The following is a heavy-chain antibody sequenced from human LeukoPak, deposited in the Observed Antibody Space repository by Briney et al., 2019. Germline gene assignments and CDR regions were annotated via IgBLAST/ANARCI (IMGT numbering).Heavy chain of an antibody. CDR1: GFTFSSYG. Sequence: PGGSLRLSCAASGFTFSSYGMHWVRQAPGKGLEWVAFIQFDGSNKYYADSVKGRFTIFRDNSKNTLYLQMHSLRAEDTAVYYCAKDRRGESSGYYYYWGQGTLVTISS. V-gene: IGHV3-30*02. CDR2: IQFDGSNK. J-gene: IGHJ4*02. CDR3: AKDRRGESSGYYYY. D-gene: IGHD3-22*01.